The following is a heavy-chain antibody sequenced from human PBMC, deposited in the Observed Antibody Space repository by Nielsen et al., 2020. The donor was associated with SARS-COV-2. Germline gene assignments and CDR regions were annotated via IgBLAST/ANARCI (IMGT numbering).Heavy chain of an antibody. CDR1: GFTFGSYG. Sequence: GESLKISCAASGFTFGSYGMHWVRQAPGKGLERLAVIWYDGSEIYYADSVNGRFTISRDTSKNTLYLQMNSLRVEDTAVYYRTRAPYSSGDFDFWGQGTLVTVSS. CDR3: TRAPYSSGDFDF. J-gene: IGHJ4*02. V-gene: IGHV3-33*01. D-gene: IGHD6-25*01. CDR2: IWYDGSEI.